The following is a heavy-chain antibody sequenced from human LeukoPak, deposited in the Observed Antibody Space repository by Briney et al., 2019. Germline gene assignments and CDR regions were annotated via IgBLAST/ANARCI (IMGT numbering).Heavy chain of an antibody. CDR2: VRNKASGFTT. J-gene: IGHJ3*01. V-gene: IGHV3-72*01. Sequence: PRGSLRLSCAASGFTFSDHHMDWVRQAPGKGLEWVGRVRNKASGFTTEYAASVKGRFTISRDDSANSLYLQMSSLKTEDTAVYYCARFPVGLGPFDVWGQGAVVTVSS. CDR3: ARFPVGLGPFDV. D-gene: IGHD1-26*01. CDR1: GFTFSDHH.